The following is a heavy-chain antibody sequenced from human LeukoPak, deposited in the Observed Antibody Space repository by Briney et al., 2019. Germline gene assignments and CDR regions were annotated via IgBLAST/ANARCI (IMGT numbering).Heavy chain of an antibody. J-gene: IGHJ5*02. CDR3: ARRNRVWGRYRSNWFDP. CDR2: INHSGST. V-gene: IGHV4-34*01. D-gene: IGHD3-16*02. CDR1: GGSFSGYY. Sequence: SETLSLTCAVYGGSFSGYYWSWIRQPPVKGLEWIGEINHSGSTNYNPSLKSRVTISVDTSKNQFSLKLSSVTAADTAVYYCARRNRVWGRYRSNWFDPWGQGTLVTVSS.